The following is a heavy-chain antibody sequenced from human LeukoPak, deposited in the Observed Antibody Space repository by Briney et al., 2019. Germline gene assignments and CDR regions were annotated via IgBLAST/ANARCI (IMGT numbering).Heavy chain of an antibody. V-gene: IGHV4-39*01. CDR2: IYYSGST. D-gene: IGHD3-10*01. CDR1: GGSISSSSYY. CDR3: ARGPRLYYYGSGSFGRRFDP. Sequence: SSETLSLTCTVSGGSISSSSYYWGWIRQPPGKGLEWIGSIYYSGSTYYNPSLKSRVTISVDTSKNQFSLKLSSVTAADTAVYYCARGPRLYYYGSGSFGRRFDPWGQGTLVTVSS. J-gene: IGHJ5*02.